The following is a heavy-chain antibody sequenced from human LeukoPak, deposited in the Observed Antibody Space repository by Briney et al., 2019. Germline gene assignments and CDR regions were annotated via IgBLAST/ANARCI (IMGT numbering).Heavy chain of an antibody. D-gene: IGHD2-15*01. V-gene: IGHV1-18*01. CDR1: GYTFTSYG. J-gene: IGHJ5*02. CDR3: ARDYYCSGGSCSDCFDP. CDR2: IGGYDGRT. Sequence: ASVKVSCKASGYTFTSYGISWVRQAPGQGLEWMGWIGGYDGRTNYAQNFQGRVIMTTDTSTSAAYMELRSLRSDDTAVYYCARDYYCSGGSCSDCFDPWGQGTLVTVSS.